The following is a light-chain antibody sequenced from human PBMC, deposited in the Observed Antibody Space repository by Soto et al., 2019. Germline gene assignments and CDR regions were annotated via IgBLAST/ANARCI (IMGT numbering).Light chain of an antibody. CDR1: QGIGVY. J-gene: IGKJ4*01. CDR3: QKYNSAPLT. Sequence: DIQMTQSPSSLSASLGDRVTITCRASQGIGVYLAWFQQKPGNVPRLQIYAASTLQSGVPSRFSGSGSGTDFTLTISSLQPEDVATYYCQKYNSAPLTFGGGTKVEIK. V-gene: IGKV1-27*01. CDR2: AAS.